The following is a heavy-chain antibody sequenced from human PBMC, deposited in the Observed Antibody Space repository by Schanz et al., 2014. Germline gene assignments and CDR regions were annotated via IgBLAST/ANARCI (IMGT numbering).Heavy chain of an antibody. Sequence: QVQLVQSGAEVKKPGASVRVSCKASGYTFTGYYMNWVRQAPGQGLEWMGWIRAYNANTNFAQKLQGRVTMTTDTSTTTAYMELRSLRSDDTAVYYCARGQYFDYWGQGTLVTVSS. CDR2: IRAYNANT. V-gene: IGHV1-18*04. CDR3: ARGQYFDY. CDR1: GYTFTGYY. J-gene: IGHJ4*02.